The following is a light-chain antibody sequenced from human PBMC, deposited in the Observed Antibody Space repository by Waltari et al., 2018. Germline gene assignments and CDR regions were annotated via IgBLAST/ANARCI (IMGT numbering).Light chain of an antibody. J-gene: IGKJ1*01. V-gene: IGKV1-39*01. CDR1: QRISTY. CDR2: GAS. CDR3: QQSDSLPWT. Sequence: DIQMTKSPTSLSASVGDSVTITCRASQRISTYLSWYQQKQGKAPNLLIYGASNLQSCVPSSFSGRGSGTDFTLTISSLQPEDLSNYYCQQSDSLPWTFGQGTKVEIK.